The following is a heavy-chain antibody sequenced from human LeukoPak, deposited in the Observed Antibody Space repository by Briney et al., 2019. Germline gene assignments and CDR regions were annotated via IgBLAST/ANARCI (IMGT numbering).Heavy chain of an antibody. J-gene: IGHJ3*02. CDR1: GGSFSGYY. D-gene: IGHD2-2*01. CDR2: INHSGST. CDR3: ARFERDIVVVPAASQPGAFDI. Sequence: SETLSLTCAVYGGSFSGYYWSWIRQPPGKGLEWIGEINHSGSTNYNPFLKSRVTISVDTSKNQFSLKLSSVTAADTAVYYCARFERDIVVVPAASQPGAFDIWGQGTMVTVSS. V-gene: IGHV4-34*01.